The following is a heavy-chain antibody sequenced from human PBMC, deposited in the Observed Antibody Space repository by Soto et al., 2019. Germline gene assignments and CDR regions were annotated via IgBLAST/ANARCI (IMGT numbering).Heavy chain of an antibody. D-gene: IGHD3-10*01. Sequence: QVPLVQSGAEVKKPGSSVTVSCKASGGTFSSYAIHWVRQAPGQGLEWMGGIIPMYGPAKYAQRFQGRVTITADESTTTVYMERTSLTSQDTAVYYCARFTSMVRGVIDNWFDPWGHGTLVTVSS. V-gene: IGHV1-69*01. CDR3: ARFTSMVRGVIDNWFDP. CDR2: IIPMYGPA. J-gene: IGHJ5*02. CDR1: GGTFSSYA.